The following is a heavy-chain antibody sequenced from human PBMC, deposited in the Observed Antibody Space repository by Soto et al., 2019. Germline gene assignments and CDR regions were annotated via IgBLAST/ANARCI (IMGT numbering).Heavy chain of an antibody. Sequence: GGSLRLSCAASGFAFNTYGMHWVRQAPGKGLEWVAATSSDETVKSYSDSAKGRFTISRDNSRNRLYLQMDSLRAEDTALYYCAKKLPGSVMSCPDYWGRGTQVTVSS. D-gene: IGHD4-4*01. CDR1: GFAFNTYG. J-gene: IGHJ4*02. CDR2: TSSDETVK. CDR3: AKKLPGSVMSCPDY. V-gene: IGHV3-30*18.